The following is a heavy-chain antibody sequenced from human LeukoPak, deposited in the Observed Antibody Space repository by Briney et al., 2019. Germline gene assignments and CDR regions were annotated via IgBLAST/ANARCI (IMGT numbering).Heavy chain of an antibody. CDR3: ARGPQLLAVAGIDFDY. D-gene: IGHD6-19*01. CDR1: GFTFSSYS. CDR2: ISSSSSYI. V-gene: IGHV3-21*04. Sequence: GGSLRLSCAASGFTFSSYSMNWVRQAPGKGLEWVSSISSSSSYIYYADSVKGRFTISRDNAKNSLYLQMNSLRAEDTAVYYCARGPQLLAVAGIDFDYWGQGTLVTVSS. J-gene: IGHJ4*02.